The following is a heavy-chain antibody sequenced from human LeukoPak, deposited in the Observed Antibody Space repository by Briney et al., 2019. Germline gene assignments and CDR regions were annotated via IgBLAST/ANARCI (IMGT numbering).Heavy chain of an antibody. CDR2: VSYDGSSK. J-gene: IGHJ4*02. V-gene: IGHV3-30*18. CDR3: AKDVARGGIKGSFDY. D-gene: IGHD3-16*01. CDR1: GFTFTSYG. Sequence: GGSLRLSCAASGFTFTSYGMHWVRQAPGKGLEWVAVVSYDGSSKYYADSVKGRFTISRDNSKNTLSLQMNSLSAEDTASYYCAKDVARGGIKGSFDYWGQGTLVTVSS.